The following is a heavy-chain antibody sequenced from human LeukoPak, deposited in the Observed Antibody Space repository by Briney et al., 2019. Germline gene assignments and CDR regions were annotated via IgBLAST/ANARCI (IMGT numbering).Heavy chain of an antibody. D-gene: IGHD3-9*01. J-gene: IGHJ4*02. Sequence: SETLSLTCAVYGGSFSGYYWSWIRQPPGKGLEWIGEINHSGSTNYNPSLKSRVTISVDTSKNQFSLKLSSVTAADTAVYYCARLLSYYDILTGYYPYPYYFDYWGQGTLVTVSS. V-gene: IGHV4-34*01. CDR3: ARLLSYYDILTGYYPYPYYFDY. CDR1: GGSFSGYY. CDR2: INHSGST.